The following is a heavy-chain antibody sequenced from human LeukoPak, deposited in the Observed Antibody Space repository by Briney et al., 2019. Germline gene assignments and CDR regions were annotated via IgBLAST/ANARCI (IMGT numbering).Heavy chain of an antibody. CDR3: ARDLFGNHDY. Sequence: GGSLRLSCAASGFTFSSYSMNWVRQAPGKGLEWVSSIGSSSSYIYYADSVKGRFTISRDNAKNSLYLQMNSLRAEDTAVYYCARDLFGNHDYWGQGTLVTVSS. CDR2: IGSSSSYI. D-gene: IGHD3-16*01. J-gene: IGHJ4*02. CDR1: GFTFSSYS. V-gene: IGHV3-21*01.